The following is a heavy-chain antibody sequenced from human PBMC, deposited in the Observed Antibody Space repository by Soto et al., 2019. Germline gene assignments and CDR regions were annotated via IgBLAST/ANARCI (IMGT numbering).Heavy chain of an antibody. CDR1: GYTFTSYG. J-gene: IGHJ4*02. CDR3: ASMVVSGDSSGFDSVFDY. V-gene: IGHV1-18*01. D-gene: IGHD3-22*01. Sequence: ASVKVSCKASGYTFTSYGISWVRQAPGQGLEWMGWISAYNGNTNYAQKLQGRVTMTTDTSTSTAYMELRSLRSDDTAVYYCASMVVSGDSSGFDSVFDYWGQGTLVTGFS. CDR2: ISAYNGNT.